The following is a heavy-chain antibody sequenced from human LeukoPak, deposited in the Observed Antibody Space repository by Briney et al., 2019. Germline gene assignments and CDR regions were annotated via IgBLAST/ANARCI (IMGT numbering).Heavy chain of an antibody. Sequence: GGSLRLSCAASGFTFSSYWMSWVRQAPGKGLEWVANISQDVDSVKGRFTISRDNAKNSVYLQMNSLRAEDTAVYYCARCCGYNYGHPDAFDIWGQGTMVTVSS. CDR1: GFTFSSYW. V-gene: IGHV3-7*01. CDR2: ISQ. D-gene: IGHD5-18*01. J-gene: IGHJ3*02. CDR3: ARCCGYNYGHPDAFDI.